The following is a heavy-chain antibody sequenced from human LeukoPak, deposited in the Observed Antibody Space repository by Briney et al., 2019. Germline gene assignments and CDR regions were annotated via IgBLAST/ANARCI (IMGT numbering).Heavy chain of an antibody. D-gene: IGHD6-13*01. V-gene: IGHV4-39*01. CDR2: IYYRGNT. J-gene: IGHJ4*02. CDR3: ARRKVAAEIDY. CDR1: GGSITDTSYF. Sequence: QLQLQESGPGLVKPSEILSLICTVSGGSITDTSYFWGWIRQPPGKGLEWIGSIYYRGNTYYSPSLKSRVTLFVDTSKNQFSLKLSSVTAADTANCARRKVAAEIDYWGQGTLVTVSS.